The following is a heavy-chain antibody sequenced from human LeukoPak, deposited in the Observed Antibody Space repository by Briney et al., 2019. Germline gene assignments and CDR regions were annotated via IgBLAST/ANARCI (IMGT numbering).Heavy chain of an antibody. CDR1: GFTVSSNY. Sequence: PGGSLRLSCAASGFTVSSNYMSWVRQAPGKGLEWVSVIYSGGSTYYADSVKGRFTISRDNSKNTLYLQMNSLRAEDTAVYYCARAEVGATPFVFDYWGQGTLVTVSS. J-gene: IGHJ4*02. CDR3: ARAEVGATPFVFDY. CDR2: IYSGGST. V-gene: IGHV3-53*01. D-gene: IGHD1-26*01.